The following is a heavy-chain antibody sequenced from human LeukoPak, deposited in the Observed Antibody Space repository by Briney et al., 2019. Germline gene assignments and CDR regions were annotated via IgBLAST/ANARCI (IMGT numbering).Heavy chain of an antibody. CDR1: GYSISSGYY. V-gene: IGHV4-38-2*01. J-gene: IGHJ4*01. CDR2: IYHSGST. CDR3: ARIGCFCGFWELCLHY. D-gene: IGHD3-10*01. Sequence: SETLSLTCAVSGYSISSGYYWGWIRQPPGKGLEWIGSIYHSGSTYYNPSLKSRVTISVDTSKNQFSLKLSSVTAADTAVYYCARIGCFCGFWELCLHYWGHLTLVTCYS.